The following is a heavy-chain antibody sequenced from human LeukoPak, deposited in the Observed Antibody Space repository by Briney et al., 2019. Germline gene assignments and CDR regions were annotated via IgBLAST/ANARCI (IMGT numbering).Heavy chain of an antibody. CDR1: GFTFSDYT. D-gene: IGHD3-16*02. CDR3: VREGGHDYVSGSYRSTYYFDK. V-gene: IGHV3-21*01. Sequence: GGSLRLSCAASGFTFSDYTMNWVRQVPGKGLDWVSLISSSSVYIHYADSVKGRFTISRDNAENALYLQMNSLRAEDTAVYYCVREGGHDYVSGSYRSTYYFDKWGQGTLVTVSS. J-gene: IGHJ4*02. CDR2: ISSSSVYI.